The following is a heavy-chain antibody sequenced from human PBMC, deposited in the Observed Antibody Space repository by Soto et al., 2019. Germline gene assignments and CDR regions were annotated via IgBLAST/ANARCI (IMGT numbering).Heavy chain of an antibody. Sequence: VKVSCKASGGTFSSYAISWVRQAPGQGLEWMGGIIPIFGTANYAQKFQGRVTITADESTSTAYMELSSLRSEDTAVYYCARDSHNYYDSSGYYLNYFDYWGQGTLVTVSS. CDR1: GGTFSSYA. V-gene: IGHV1-69*01. CDR2: IIPIFGTA. D-gene: IGHD3-22*01. CDR3: ARDSHNYYDSSGYYLNYFDY. J-gene: IGHJ4*02.